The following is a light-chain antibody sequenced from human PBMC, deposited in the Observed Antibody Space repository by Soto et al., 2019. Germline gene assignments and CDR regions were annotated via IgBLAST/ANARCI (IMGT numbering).Light chain of an antibody. CDR3: LQHNTYPFT. V-gene: IGKV1-17*01. J-gene: IGKJ3*01. CDR1: QDISSH. CDR2: AAS. Sequence: DIQMTQSPSSLSASVGDRVTITCRASQDISSHLGWFQQKPGKATKRLIYAASTLESGVPSRFSGSRSGTEFTLTISSLQPEDFATYYCLQHNTYPFTFGPGTKVDIK.